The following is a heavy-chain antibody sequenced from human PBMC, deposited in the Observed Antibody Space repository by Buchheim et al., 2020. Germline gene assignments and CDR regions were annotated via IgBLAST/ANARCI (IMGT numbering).Heavy chain of an antibody. CDR2: IKSKTDGGTT. CDR3: TTDWSTGRSFDY. CDR1: GFTFSNAW. V-gene: IGHV3-15*01. Sequence: EVQLVESGGGLVKPGESLRLSCAASGFTFSNAWMSWVRQAPGKGPEWVGRIKSKTDGGTTDYGAPVKGRFTISSDDSKNMLYLQMNSLTTEDTAVFYCTTDWSTGRSFDYWGQGTL. D-gene: IGHD3-10*01. J-gene: IGHJ4*02.